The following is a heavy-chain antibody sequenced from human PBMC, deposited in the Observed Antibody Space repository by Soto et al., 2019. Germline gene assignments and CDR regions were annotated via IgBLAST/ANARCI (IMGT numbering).Heavy chain of an antibody. J-gene: IGHJ6*02. CDR3: ARDLRHSRLPGLDV. CDR1: GYSFPSQW. V-gene: IGHV5-51*01. CDR2: IYPADSDT. D-gene: IGHD5-12*01. Sequence: GESLKISCKGSGYSFPSQWIGWVRQMPGKGLEWMGNIYPADSDTRYSPSFQGQVTISADKSIRTAYLQWSSLKASDTAVYYCARDLRHSRLPGLDVWGQGTTVTVSS.